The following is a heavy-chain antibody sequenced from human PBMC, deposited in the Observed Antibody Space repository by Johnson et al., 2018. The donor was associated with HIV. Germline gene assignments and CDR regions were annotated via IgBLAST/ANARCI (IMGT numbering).Heavy chain of an antibody. Sequence: VQLVESGGGLVQPGRSLRLSCAASGFSFDDYAMHWVRQAPGKGLEWVSGLSWNGGIIDYADSVRGRFTISRDNAKNSLYLQMNSLRAEDTAVYYCAKDFYSSQPEGAFDIWGQGTMVTVSS. CDR1: GFSFDDYA. D-gene: IGHD6-6*01. CDR2: LSWNGGII. CDR3: AKDFYSSQPEGAFDI. J-gene: IGHJ3*02. V-gene: IGHV3-9*01.